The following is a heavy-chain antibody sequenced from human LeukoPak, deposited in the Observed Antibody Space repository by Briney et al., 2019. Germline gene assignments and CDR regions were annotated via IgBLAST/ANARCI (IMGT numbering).Heavy chain of an antibody. CDR3: ARESIIYYYGMDV. CDR2: ICSSRSYL. CDR1: GFRFNQHS. D-gene: IGHD3-16*01. J-gene: IGHJ6*04. Sequence: PGGSLGLPRAPSGFRFNQHSWNLVPPAPGKGLEGASSICSSRSYLYYADSVKGRFTISRDNAKNSLYLQMNSLRAEDTAVYYCARESIIYYYGMDVWGKGTTVTVSS. V-gene: IGHV3-21*01.